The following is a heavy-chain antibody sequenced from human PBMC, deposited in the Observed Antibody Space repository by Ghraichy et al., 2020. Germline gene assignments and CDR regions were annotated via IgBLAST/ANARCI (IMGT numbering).Heavy chain of an antibody. CDR3: ARGPEHKLLNNWFDP. CDR1: GFAFSSHW. Sequence: GGSLRLSCAASGFAFSSHWMNWVRQAPGKGLEWVANINQDGTEKYYVDSVKGRFTISRDNAKNSLYLQMNSLRAEDTAVYYCARGPEHKLLNNWFDPWGQGTLVTVSS. CDR2: INQDGTEK. D-gene: IGHD1-26*01. J-gene: IGHJ5*02. V-gene: IGHV3-7*03.